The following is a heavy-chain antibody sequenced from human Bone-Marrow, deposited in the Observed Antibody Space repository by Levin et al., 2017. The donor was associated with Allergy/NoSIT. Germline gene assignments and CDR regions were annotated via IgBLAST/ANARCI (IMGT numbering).Heavy chain of an antibody. D-gene: IGHD6-13*01. CDR2: FDPEDGDT. CDR3: ATVFGSGSWFPPGF. V-gene: IGHV1-24*01. Sequence: VASVKVSCKVSGYTLTELSMHWVRQAPGQGLEWMGGFDPEDGDTSYAQKFQGRVTMTEDTSTDTAYMELSSLRSEDTAVYYCATVFGSGSWFPPGFWGQGTLVTVSS. CDR1: GYTLTELS. J-gene: IGHJ4*02.